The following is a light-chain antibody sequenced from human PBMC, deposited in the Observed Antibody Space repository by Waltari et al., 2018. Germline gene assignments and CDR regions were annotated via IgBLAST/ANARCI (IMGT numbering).Light chain of an antibody. CDR1: QTVLYSPNNKNY. J-gene: IGKJ4*01. Sequence: DIVMTQSPDSLAVSLGERATINCKSSQTVLYSPNNKNYLAWYQQKPGQPPKLLIYWASTRESGVPDRFSGSGSGTDFTRTISSLQAEDVAVYYCQQYSTTPLTFGGGTKVEVK. CDR2: WAS. CDR3: QQYSTTPLT. V-gene: IGKV4-1*01.